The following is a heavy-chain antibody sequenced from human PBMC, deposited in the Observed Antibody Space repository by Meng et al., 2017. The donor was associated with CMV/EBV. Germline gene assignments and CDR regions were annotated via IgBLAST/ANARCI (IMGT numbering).Heavy chain of an antibody. CDR1: GFTFSSYS. J-gene: IGHJ6*02. D-gene: IGHD6-6*01. Sequence: GESLKISCAASGFTFSSYSMNWVRQAPGKGLEWVSSISSSSSYIYYADSVKGRFTISRDNAKNSLYLQMNSLRAEDTAVYYCARDDEYSSSSGYYYYGMDAWGQGTTVTVSS. V-gene: IGHV3-21*01. CDR3: ARDDEYSSSSGYYYYGMDA. CDR2: ISSSSSYI.